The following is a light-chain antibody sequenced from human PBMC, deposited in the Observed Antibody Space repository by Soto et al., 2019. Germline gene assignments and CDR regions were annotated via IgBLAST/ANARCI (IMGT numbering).Light chain of an antibody. J-gene: IGKJ3*01. V-gene: IGKV3-11*01. CDR1: QSISIF. Sequence: EIVLTQFPATLSLSPGEGATLSCRASQSISIFLAWYQQKPGQAPRLLFNNAFNRAAGIPARFSGSGSGTDFTLTISSLEPEDFAVYYCQERMYWPSTSFGPGTKVDIK. CDR2: NAF. CDR3: QERMYWPSTS.